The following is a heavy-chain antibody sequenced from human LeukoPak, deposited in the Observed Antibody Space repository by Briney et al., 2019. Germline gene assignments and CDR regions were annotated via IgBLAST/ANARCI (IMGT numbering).Heavy chain of an antibody. D-gene: IGHD2-8*02. V-gene: IGHV3-33*06. Sequence: GGSLRLSCAASGFTFNNCGMHWVRQAPGKGLEWVAVIWYDGSYTYYADSVKGRFTISRDNSKNTLYLQMNSLRAEDTAVYYCAKDFYVGPVLARYFDYWGQGTLVTVSS. J-gene: IGHJ4*02. CDR3: AKDFYVGPVLARYFDY. CDR1: GFTFNNCG. CDR2: IWYDGSYT.